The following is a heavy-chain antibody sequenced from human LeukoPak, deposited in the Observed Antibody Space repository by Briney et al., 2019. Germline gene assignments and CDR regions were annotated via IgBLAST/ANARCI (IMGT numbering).Heavy chain of an antibody. CDR3: TFTRALVYDYVWGSYRLASFDY. J-gene: IGHJ4*02. D-gene: IGHD3-16*02. CDR2: IRSKAYGGTT. CDR1: GFTFGDYS. Sequence: LAGGSLRLSCTASGFTFGDYSMSWVRQAPGKGLEWVGFIRSKAYGGTTEYAASVKGRFTISRDDSKSIAYLQMNSLKTEDTAVYYCTFTRALVYDYVWGSYRLASFDYWGQGTLVTVSS. V-gene: IGHV3-49*04.